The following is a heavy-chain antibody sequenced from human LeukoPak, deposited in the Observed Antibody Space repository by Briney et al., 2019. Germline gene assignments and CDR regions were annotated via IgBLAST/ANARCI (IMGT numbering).Heavy chain of an antibody. V-gene: IGHV3-30*03. D-gene: IGHD3-22*01. Sequence: PGGSLRLSCAASGFTFSSYEMNWVRQAPGKGLEWVAVISFDGNSQYYADSVKGRFIISRDNSKNTLYLQMRSLRAEDTALYYCAVAYSTSGDYPVDFWGQGTLVTVSS. J-gene: IGHJ4*02. CDR1: GFTFSSYE. CDR3: AVAYSTSGDYPVDF. CDR2: ISFDGNSQ.